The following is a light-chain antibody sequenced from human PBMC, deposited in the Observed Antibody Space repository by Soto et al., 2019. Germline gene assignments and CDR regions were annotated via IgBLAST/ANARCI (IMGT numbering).Light chain of an antibody. J-gene: IGLJ1*01. V-gene: IGLV2-14*01. CDR2: GVS. CDR1: ISDFVVYNY. Sequence: QSALAQPASVPGSPGQSITISCTGTISDFVVYNYVSWYQQHPGKAPKLMIYGVSNRPSGVSNRFSGSKSGNTASLTISGPQADDEADYYCSSHTISSALQVFGTGTKVTVL. CDR3: SSHTISSALQV.